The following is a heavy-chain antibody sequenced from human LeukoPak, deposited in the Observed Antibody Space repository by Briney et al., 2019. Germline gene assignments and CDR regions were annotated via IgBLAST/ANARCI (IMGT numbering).Heavy chain of an antibody. Sequence: SETLSLTCSVSGGSISTYYWNWIRRPAGKGLEWIGRIYTSGSSGSTKYNPSLKSRVTMSVDTSKNQFSLKVNSVTAADTALYYCATVLGVGYSSNWYASPWFDPWGQGTLVIVSS. CDR3: ATVLGVGYSSNWYASPWFDP. D-gene: IGHD6-13*01. CDR1: GGSISTYY. V-gene: IGHV4-4*07. CDR2: IYTSGSSGST. J-gene: IGHJ5*02.